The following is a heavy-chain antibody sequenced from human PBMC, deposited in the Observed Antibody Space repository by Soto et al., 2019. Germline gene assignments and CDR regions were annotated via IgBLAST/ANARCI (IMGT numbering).Heavy chain of an antibody. V-gene: IGHV3-23*01. CDR1: GVTFSSKA. J-gene: IGHJ6*02. CDR2: ISGSGVTR. CDR3: AKGYSSSSTYYYYALDV. Sequence: EVQLLESGGGLVQPGGSLRLCCAASGVTFSSKAMSWVRQAPGKGLEWVSAISGSGVTRDYADSVKGRFTISRDNSKDTLDLQMISLRAEDTALYYCAKGYSSSSTYYYYALDVWGHGTTVIVSS. D-gene: IGHD6-6*01.